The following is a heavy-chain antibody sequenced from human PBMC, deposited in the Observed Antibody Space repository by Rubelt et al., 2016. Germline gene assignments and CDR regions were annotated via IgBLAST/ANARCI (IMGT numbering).Heavy chain of an antibody. CDR3: ARVRAVAGRAGGYDP. CDR2: MNPNSGNT. D-gene: IGHD6-19*01. J-gene: IGHJ5*02. Sequence: RVGWMNPNSGNTGYAQKFQGRVTMTRNTSISTAYMELSSLRSEDTAVYYCARVRAVAGRAGGYDPWGQGTLVTVSS. V-gene: IGHV1-8*01.